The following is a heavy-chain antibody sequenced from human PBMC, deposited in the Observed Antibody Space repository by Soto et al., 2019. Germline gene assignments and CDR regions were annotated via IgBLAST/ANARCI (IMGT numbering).Heavy chain of an antibody. Sequence: QVQLVESGGGVVQPGRSLRLSCAASGFTFSSYAMHWVRQAPGKGLEWVAVISYDGSNKYYADSVKGRFTISRDNSKNXXYXQXXSLRAEDTAVYYCARGYCISTSCYGGWRYYYGMDVWGQGTTVTVSS. J-gene: IGHJ6*02. CDR1: GFTFSSYA. V-gene: IGHV3-30-3*01. CDR2: ISYDGSNK. D-gene: IGHD2-2*01. CDR3: ARGYCISTSCYGGWRYYYGMDV.